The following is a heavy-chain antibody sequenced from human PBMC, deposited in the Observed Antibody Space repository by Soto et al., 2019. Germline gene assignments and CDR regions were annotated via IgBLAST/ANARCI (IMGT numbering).Heavy chain of an antibody. J-gene: IGHJ4*02. Sequence: QVQLVQSGVEVQKPGASVKVSCKASGYTFSSYVINWLRQAPGQGLEWMGWISPYNGNTNYGPNLQGRVTMTTDTSTSIVDMELRSLRSDDTAVYYCAREGGVWGSFRYFDYWGQGTLVTVSP. V-gene: IGHV1-18*04. CDR3: AREGGVWGSFRYFDY. CDR2: ISPYNGNT. CDR1: GYTFSSYV. D-gene: IGHD3-16*02.